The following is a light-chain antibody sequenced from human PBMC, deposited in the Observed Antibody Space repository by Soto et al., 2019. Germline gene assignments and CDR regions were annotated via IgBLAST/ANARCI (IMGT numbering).Light chain of an antibody. CDR1: QSVSSN. J-gene: IGKJ1*01. CDR2: GAS. Sequence: EIVMPPSPATLSVSPGERATLSCRASQSVSSNLAWYQQKPGQAPRLLIYGASTRATGIPARFSGSGSGTEFTLTISSLQSEDFAVYYGQQYNNWPPVTVGQGTKVDIK. V-gene: IGKV3-15*01. CDR3: QQYNNWPPVT.